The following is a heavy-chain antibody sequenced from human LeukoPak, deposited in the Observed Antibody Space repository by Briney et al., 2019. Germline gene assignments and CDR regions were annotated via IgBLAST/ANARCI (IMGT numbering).Heavy chain of an antibody. D-gene: IGHD4-17*01. CDR1: GFTVSSNY. Sequence: PGGSLRLSCAASGFTVSSNYMSWVRQAPGKGLEWVSVIYSGGSTYYADSVKGRFTISRDNSKNTLYLQMNSLRAEDTAVYYCAGDHYYGDFGWFDPWGQGTLVTVSS. CDR2: IYSGGST. CDR3: AGDHYYGDFGWFDP. V-gene: IGHV3-53*01. J-gene: IGHJ5*02.